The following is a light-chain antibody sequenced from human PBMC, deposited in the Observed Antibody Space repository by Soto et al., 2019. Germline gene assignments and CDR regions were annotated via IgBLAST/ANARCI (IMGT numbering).Light chain of an antibody. V-gene: IGLV2-14*03. Sequence: QSALTQPASVSGSAGQSITISCTGTSSDVGGYNYVSWYQQHPGKAPKLIIYEVTSRPSGISDRFSGSKSDSTASLTIAGLQSEDEAEYYCSSFTSSSTRVFGTGTKVTVL. CDR2: EVT. CDR1: SSDVGGYNY. J-gene: IGLJ1*01. CDR3: SSFTSSSTRV.